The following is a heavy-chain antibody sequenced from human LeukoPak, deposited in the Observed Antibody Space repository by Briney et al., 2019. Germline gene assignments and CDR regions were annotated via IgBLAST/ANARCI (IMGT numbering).Heavy chain of an antibody. Sequence: PGGSLRFSCAASGFTFTTYSMHWVRQTPGKGLEWVAVISYDGNNKFYEDSLKGRFTISRDNSKNTLYLEMNSLRAEDTAVYYCARDLSNGGSFDYWGQGTLVTVSS. CDR2: ISYDGNNK. J-gene: IGHJ4*02. D-gene: IGHD6-19*01. CDR3: ARDLSNGGSFDY. CDR1: GFTFTTYS. V-gene: IGHV3-30-3*01.